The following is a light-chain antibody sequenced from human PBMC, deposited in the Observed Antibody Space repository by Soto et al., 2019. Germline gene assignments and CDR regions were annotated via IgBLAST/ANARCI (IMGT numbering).Light chain of an antibody. Sequence: QSVLAQPASVSGSPGQSIAISCTGTSSDVGGYNYVSWYQQHPGKAPKLLISEVSIRPSGVSDRFSGSKSGNTASLTISGLQTEDEADYYSSSFTSAYTFVFGSGTKVTVL. V-gene: IGLV2-14*01. CDR2: EVS. CDR3: SSFTSAYTFV. J-gene: IGLJ1*01. CDR1: SSDVGGYNY.